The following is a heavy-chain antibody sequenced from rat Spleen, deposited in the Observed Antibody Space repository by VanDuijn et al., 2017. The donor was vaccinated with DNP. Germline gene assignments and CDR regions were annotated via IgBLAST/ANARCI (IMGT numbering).Heavy chain of an antibody. Sequence: EVQVLESGGGLVQPGNSLKLSCATSGFTFTTAWMNWVRQSPEKGLEWIARIRPKSTNYATEYAESVKGRFTISRDDSKSSIYLQMNSLKEEDTATYYCTPLIMVKNYYVMDAWGQGTSVTVSS. CDR1: GFTFTTAW. D-gene: IGHD1-3*01. V-gene: IGHV6-10*01. CDR2: IRPKSTNYAT. CDR3: TPLIMVKNYYVMDA. J-gene: IGHJ4*01.